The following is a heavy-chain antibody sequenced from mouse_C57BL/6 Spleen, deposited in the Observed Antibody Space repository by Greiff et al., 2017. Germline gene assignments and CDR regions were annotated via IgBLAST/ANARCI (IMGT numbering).Heavy chain of an antibody. CDR1: GFTFSSYA. D-gene: IGHD2-1*01. V-gene: IGHV5-4*01. CDR2: ISDGGSYT. CDR3: AREGYGNYSYYFDY. Sequence: EVQLQESGGGLVKPGGSLKLSCAASGFTFSSYAMSWVRQTPEQRLEWVATISDGGSYTYYPDNVKGRFTISRDNAKNNLYLQMSHLKSEDTAMYYCAREGYGNYSYYFDYWGQGTTLTVSS. J-gene: IGHJ2*01.